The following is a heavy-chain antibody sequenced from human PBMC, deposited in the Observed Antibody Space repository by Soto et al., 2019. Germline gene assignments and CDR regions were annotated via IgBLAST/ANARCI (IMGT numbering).Heavy chain of an antibody. CDR3: AKGKSTGDIDWFDP. V-gene: IGHV3-23*01. D-gene: IGHD3-10*01. CDR2: LIGGHYGT. CDR1: VFNLQNYA. J-gene: IGHJ5*02. Sequence: WGALLVSCTSSVFNLQNYAMDWVRQAPGKGLEWVSTLIGGHYGTSYSYSVKGRFTVSRDNSKNCLYLQMNSLGVEDTAMYFCAKGKSTGDIDWFDPWGQGSLVTVSS.